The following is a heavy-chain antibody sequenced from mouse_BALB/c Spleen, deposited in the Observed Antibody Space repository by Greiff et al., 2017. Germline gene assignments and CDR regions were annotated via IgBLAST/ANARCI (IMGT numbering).Heavy chain of an antibody. CDR1: GFTFSSFG. D-gene: IGHD1-1*01. J-gene: IGHJ1*01. CDR3: ARPDYYGSSWYFDV. CDR2: ISSGSSTI. Sequence: DVMLVESGGGLVQPGGSRKLSCAASGFTFSSFGMHWVRQAPEKGLEWVAYISSGSSTIYYADTVKGRFTISRDNPKNTLFLQMTSLRSEDTAMYYCARPDYYGSSWYFDVWGAGTTVTVSS. V-gene: IGHV5-17*02.